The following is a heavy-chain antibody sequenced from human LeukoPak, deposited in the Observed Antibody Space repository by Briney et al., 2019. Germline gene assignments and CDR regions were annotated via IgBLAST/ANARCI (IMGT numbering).Heavy chain of an antibody. J-gene: IGHJ4*02. Sequence: GGSLRLSCAASGFTFSDNYMSWISQAPGKGLEWVSYISSSVTYTNYADSVKGRFTISRDNAKNSLYLQMNSLRAEDTAVYYCARENYSFDYWGQGTLVTVSS. CDR1: GFTFSDNY. D-gene: IGHD4-11*01. CDR2: ISSSVTYT. CDR3: ARENYSFDY. V-gene: IGHV3-11*05.